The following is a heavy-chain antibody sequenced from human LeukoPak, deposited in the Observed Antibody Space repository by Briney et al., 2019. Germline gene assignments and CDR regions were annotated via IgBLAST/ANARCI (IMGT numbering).Heavy chain of an antibody. CDR3: ARDRPRGGDPTHYYMDV. Sequence: ETLSLTCAVYGGSFSGYYWSWIRQPPGKGLEWVSVIYSGGSTYYADSVKGRFTISRDNSKNTLYLQMNSLRAEDTAVYYCARDRPRGGDPTHYYMDVWGKGTTVIISS. CDR2: IYSGGST. J-gene: IGHJ6*03. V-gene: IGHV3-53*01. D-gene: IGHD4-17*01. CDR1: GGSFSGYY.